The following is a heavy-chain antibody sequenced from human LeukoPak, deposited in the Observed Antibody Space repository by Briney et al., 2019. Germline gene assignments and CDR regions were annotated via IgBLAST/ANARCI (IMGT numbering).Heavy chain of an antibody. Sequence: GGSLRLSCAASGFTFSSYSMNWVRQAPGQGLEWVSSISSSSSYIYYADSVKGRFTISRDNAKNSLYLQMNSLRAEDTAVYYCARDLIAVAGTNWFDPWGQGTLVTVSS. V-gene: IGHV3-21*01. CDR2: ISSSSSYI. D-gene: IGHD6-19*01. CDR3: ARDLIAVAGTNWFDP. CDR1: GFTFSSYS. J-gene: IGHJ5*02.